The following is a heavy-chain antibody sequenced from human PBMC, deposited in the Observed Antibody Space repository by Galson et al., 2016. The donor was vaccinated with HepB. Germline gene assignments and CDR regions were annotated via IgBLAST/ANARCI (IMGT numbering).Heavy chain of an antibody. J-gene: IGHJ4*02. D-gene: IGHD1-1*01. V-gene: IGHV6-1*01. CDR2: VYYRSTWYN. Sequence: CAISGDSVSNNIAAWNWIRQSPSRGLQWLGRVYYRSTWYNDYAVSVRSRITINPDSSKNQLSLQLSSVTPEDTAVYYCARAGGLNENFHFDYLGQGTLVTVSS. CDR3: ARAGGLNENFHFDY. CDR1: GDSVSNNIAA.